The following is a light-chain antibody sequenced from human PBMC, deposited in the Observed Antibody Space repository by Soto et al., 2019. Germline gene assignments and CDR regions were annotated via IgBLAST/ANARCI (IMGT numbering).Light chain of an antibody. CDR1: SSNIGAGYD. V-gene: IGLV1-40*01. J-gene: IGLJ1*01. Sequence: QSVLTQAPSVSGAPGQRVTISCTGSSSNIGAGYDVHWYQQLPGTAPKVLTYDNSNRPSGVPDRFSGSKSGTSASLAITGLQAEDEADYYCQSYDSSLSGYVFGTGTKVTVL. CDR2: DNS. CDR3: QSYDSSLSGYV.